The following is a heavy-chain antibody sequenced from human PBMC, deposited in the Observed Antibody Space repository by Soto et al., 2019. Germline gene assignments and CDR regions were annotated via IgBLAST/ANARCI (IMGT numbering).Heavy chain of an antibody. J-gene: IGHJ6*03. Sequence: EVRLVESGGVLVQPGGSLRLSCAASGFTFSSHWMHWVRQAPGKGLVWVSRINSDGSRINYADSVKGRLTISRDNAKNTVYLQMNSLRAEDTAVYICARGASGRYYMDVWGKGTTVTVSS. CDR3: ARGASGRYYMDV. CDR1: GFTFSSHW. D-gene: IGHD3-10*01. CDR2: INSDGSRI. V-gene: IGHV3-74*01.